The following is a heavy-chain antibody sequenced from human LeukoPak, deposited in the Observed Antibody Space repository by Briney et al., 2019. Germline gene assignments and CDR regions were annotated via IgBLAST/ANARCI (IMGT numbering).Heavy chain of an antibody. Sequence: ASVKVSCKASGDTFTGYYMHWVRQAPGQGLECMGWINPNSGGTNYAQKFQGRVTMTRDTSISTAYMELSRLRSDDTAVYYCARGLAARPGNYYYMDVWGKGTTVTVSS. CDR3: ARGLAARPGNYYYMDV. D-gene: IGHD6-6*01. CDR1: GDTFTGYY. V-gene: IGHV1-2*02. J-gene: IGHJ6*03. CDR2: INPNSGGT.